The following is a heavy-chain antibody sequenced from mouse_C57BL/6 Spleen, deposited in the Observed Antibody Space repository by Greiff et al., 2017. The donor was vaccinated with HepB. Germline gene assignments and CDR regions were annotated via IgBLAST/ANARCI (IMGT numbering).Heavy chain of an antibody. J-gene: IGHJ3*01. CDR2: INPNNGGT. CDR3: ARGLRGAWCAY. CDR1: GYTFTDYY. V-gene: IGHV1-26*01. D-gene: IGHD2-4*01. Sequence: VQLQQSGPELVKPGASVKISCKASGYTFTDYYMNWVKQSHGKSLEWIGDINPNNGGTSYNQKFKGKATLTVDKSSSPAYMELRSLTSEDSAVFYWARGLRGAWCAYWGQGTLVTVSA.